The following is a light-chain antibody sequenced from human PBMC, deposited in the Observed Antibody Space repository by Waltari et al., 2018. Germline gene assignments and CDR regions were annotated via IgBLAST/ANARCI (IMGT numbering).Light chain of an antibody. Sequence: EIVLTQSPATLSLSPGERATLSCRASQSVSRHLAWYQQKPGQAPRLLIYDASNRAPGIPLRFSGSGSETDFTLTISSLEPEDFAVYYCQQRSTWPSLTFGGGTKVEIK. CDR1: QSVSRH. CDR2: DAS. CDR3: QQRSTWPSLT. J-gene: IGKJ4*01. V-gene: IGKV3-11*01.